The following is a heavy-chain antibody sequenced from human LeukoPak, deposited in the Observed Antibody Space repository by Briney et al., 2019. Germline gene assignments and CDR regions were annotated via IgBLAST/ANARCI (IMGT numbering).Heavy chain of an antibody. V-gene: IGHV1-18*01. CDR3: ARDSGENGDYVGGMDV. Sequence: GASVKVSCKASGGTFSSYAISWVRQAPGQGLEWMGWISAYNGNTNYAQKLQGRVTMTTDTSTSTAYMELRSLRSDDTAVYYCARDSGENGDYVGGMDVWGQGTTVTVSS. CDR2: ISAYNGNT. J-gene: IGHJ6*02. D-gene: IGHD4-17*01. CDR1: GGTFSSYA.